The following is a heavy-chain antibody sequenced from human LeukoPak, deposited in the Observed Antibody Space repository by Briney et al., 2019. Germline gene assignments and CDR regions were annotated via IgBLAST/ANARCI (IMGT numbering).Heavy chain of an antibody. Sequence: EASVKVSCKASGGTFSSYAISWVRQAPGQGLEWMGGIIPIFGTANYAQKCQGRVTITADESTSTAYMQLSSLRSEDTAVYYCARVGSRITIFGVVIRANWFDPWGQGTLVTVSS. D-gene: IGHD3-3*01. CDR3: ARVGSRITIFGVVIRANWFDP. V-gene: IGHV1-69*13. CDR2: IIPIFGTA. J-gene: IGHJ5*02. CDR1: GGTFSSYA.